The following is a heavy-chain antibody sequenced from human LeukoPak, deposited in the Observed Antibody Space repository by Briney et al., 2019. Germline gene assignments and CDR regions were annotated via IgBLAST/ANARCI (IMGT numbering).Heavy chain of an antibody. CDR3: ARDLSSSWYYFDY. CDR1: GFTFSDYC. D-gene: IGHD6-13*01. J-gene: IGHJ4*02. CDR2: ISSSGDTI. Sequence: GGSLRLSCAASGFTFSDYCMTWIRQAPGKGLEWVAYISSSGDTIYYAGSVKGRFTISRDNAKNSLYLQMNSLRVEDTAVYYCARDLSSSWYYFDYWGQGTLVTVSS. V-gene: IGHV3-11*01.